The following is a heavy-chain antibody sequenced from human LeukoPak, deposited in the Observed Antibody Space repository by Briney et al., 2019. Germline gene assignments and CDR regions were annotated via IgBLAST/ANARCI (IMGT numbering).Heavy chain of an antibody. D-gene: IGHD3-16*01. V-gene: IGHV3-11*01. J-gene: IGHJ3*02. Sequence: PGGSLRLSCAASGFTFSDYYMSWIRQAPGKGLEWVSYISSSGSTIYYADSVKSRFTISRDNAKNSLYLQMNSLRAEDTAVYYCARDWYDRLDAFDIWGQGTMVTVSS. CDR1: GFTFSDYY. CDR3: ARDWYDRLDAFDI. CDR2: ISSSGSTI.